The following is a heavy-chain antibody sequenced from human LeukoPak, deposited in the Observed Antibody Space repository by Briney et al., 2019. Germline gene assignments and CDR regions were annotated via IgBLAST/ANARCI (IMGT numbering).Heavy chain of an antibody. Sequence: ATVKVSCKASGGTFSSYAISWVRQAPGQGLEWMGGIIPIFGTANYAQKFQGRVTITADESTGTAYMELSSLRSEDTAVYYCARVKSGDDILTGYYTSQYNWFDPWGQGTLVAVSS. CDR2: IIPIFGTA. D-gene: IGHD3-9*01. CDR3: ARVKSGDDILTGYYTSQYNWFDP. CDR1: GGTFSSYA. V-gene: IGHV1-69*13. J-gene: IGHJ5*02.